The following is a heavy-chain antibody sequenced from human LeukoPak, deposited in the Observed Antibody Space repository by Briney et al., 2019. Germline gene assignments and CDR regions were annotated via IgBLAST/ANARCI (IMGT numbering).Heavy chain of an antibody. V-gene: IGHV3-74*01. CDR1: GFTFSNYW. Sequence: GGSLRLSCAASGFTFSNYWIHWVRQAPGKGLVRVSRINPAGNYVNYADSVKGRFTISRDNAKNTVYLQMNSLRAEDTALFYCVRDWDHFDFDSWGQGTLVTVSS. CDR2: INPAGNYV. D-gene: IGHD1-26*01. J-gene: IGHJ5*01. CDR3: VRDWDHFDFDS.